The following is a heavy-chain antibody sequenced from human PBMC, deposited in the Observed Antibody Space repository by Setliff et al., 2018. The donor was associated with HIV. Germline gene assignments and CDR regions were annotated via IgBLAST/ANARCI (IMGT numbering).Heavy chain of an antibody. V-gene: IGHV4-31*03. CDR2: IYYSGST. CDR1: GGSISSGGYY. J-gene: IGHJ4*02. Sequence: PSETLSLTCTVSGGSISSGGYYWSWIRQHPGKGLEWIGYIYYSGSTYYNPSLKSRVTISVDTSKNQFSLKLSSVTAADTAVYYCARLAYSSGWSPSYYFDYWGQGTLVTVSS. CDR3: ARLAYSSGWSPSYYFDY. D-gene: IGHD6-19*01.